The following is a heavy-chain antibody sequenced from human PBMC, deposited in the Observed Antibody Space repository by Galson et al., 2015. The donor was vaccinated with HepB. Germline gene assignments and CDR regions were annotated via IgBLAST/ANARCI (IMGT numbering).Heavy chain of an antibody. CDR1: GFTFSSYS. V-gene: IGHV3-48*03. Sequence: SLRLSCAASGFTFSSYSMNWVRQAPEKGLEWVSYISSSGSAIDYADSVKGRFTISRDNAKNSLYLQMNSLRVEDTAIYYCTRVGTTLTGTYHFDYWGQGTLVTVSS. CDR2: ISSSGSAI. D-gene: IGHD1-7*01. CDR3: TRVGTTLTGTYHFDY. J-gene: IGHJ4*02.